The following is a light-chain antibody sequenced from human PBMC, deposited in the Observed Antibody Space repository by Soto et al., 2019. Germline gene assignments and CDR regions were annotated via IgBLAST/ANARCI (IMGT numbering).Light chain of an antibody. Sequence: DIQMTQSPSTLSASVGDRVTITCRASQSIGSSLAWYQQKPGKAPNLLIYKAFSLESGVSSRFSGSGSGAEFTLTISSLQPDDFATYYCQQYSLYPWTFGQGTKVESK. CDR2: KAF. J-gene: IGKJ1*01. CDR1: QSIGSS. CDR3: QQYSLYPWT. V-gene: IGKV1-5*03.